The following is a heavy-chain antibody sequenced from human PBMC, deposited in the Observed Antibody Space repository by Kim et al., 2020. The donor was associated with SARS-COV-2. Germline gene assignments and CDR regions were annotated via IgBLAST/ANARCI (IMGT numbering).Heavy chain of an antibody. CDR3: TTGSGYNILTGPYHYSGMDR. CDR1: GFTFSNAW. V-gene: IGHV3-15*01. Sequence: GGSLRLSCAASGFTFSNAWMSWVRQAPGKGLEWVGRIKSKTDGGTTDYSAPVKGRFTISRDDSKNTLYLQMNSLKTEDTAVYYCTTGSGYNILTGPYHYSGMDRWGQGTTVTGS. J-gene: IGHJ6*02. CDR2: IKSKTDGGTT. D-gene: IGHD3-9*01.